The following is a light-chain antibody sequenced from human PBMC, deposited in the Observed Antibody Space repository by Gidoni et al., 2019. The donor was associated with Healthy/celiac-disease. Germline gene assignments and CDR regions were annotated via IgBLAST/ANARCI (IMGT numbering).Light chain of an antibody. V-gene: IGKV1-39*01. Sequence: DIQMTQSPSSLSASVEDRVTITCRASQSISSYLNWSQQKPGKAPKLLIYAASSLQSGVPSRFSGSGSGTDFTLTISSLQPEDFATYYCQQSYSTPLTFGGGTKVEIK. J-gene: IGKJ4*01. CDR3: QQSYSTPLT. CDR2: AAS. CDR1: QSISSY.